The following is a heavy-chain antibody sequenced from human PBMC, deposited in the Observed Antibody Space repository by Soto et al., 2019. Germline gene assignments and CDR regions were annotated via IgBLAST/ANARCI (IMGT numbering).Heavy chain of an antibody. CDR2: ISYDGSNK. CDR1: GFTFSSYA. V-gene: IGHV3-30-3*01. Sequence: GGSLRLSCAASGFTFSSYAMHWVRQAPGKGLEWVAVISYDGSNKYYADSVKGRFTISRDNSKNTLYLQMNSLRAEDTAVYYCARDLGYYISPRYRNWFAPWGQGTLVTACS. J-gene: IGHJ5*02. D-gene: IGHD2-2*01. CDR3: ARDLGYYISPRYRNWFAP.